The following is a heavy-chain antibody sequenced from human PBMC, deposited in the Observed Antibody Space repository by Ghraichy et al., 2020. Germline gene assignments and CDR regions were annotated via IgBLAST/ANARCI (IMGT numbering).Heavy chain of an antibody. CDR3: ARGRRYISGSYTQYYYGLDV. D-gene: IGHD5-18*01. CDR2: INHSGTT. CDR1: GGSFSGYY. V-gene: IGHV4-34*01. Sequence: SETLSLTCAVSGGSFSGYYWTWIRQPPGKGLEWIGEINHSGTTNYNPSLKSRVALSVDTSKHQFSLRLRSVTAADTAVFYCARGRRYISGSYTQYYYGLDVWGQGTTVTVSS. J-gene: IGHJ6*02.